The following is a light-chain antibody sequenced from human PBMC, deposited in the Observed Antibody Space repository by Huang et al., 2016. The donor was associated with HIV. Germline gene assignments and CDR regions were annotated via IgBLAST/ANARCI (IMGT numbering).Light chain of an antibody. CDR2: GAS. CDR3: QQYGSSPRT. CDR1: QSVSSSY. V-gene: IGKV3-20*01. Sequence: EIVLTQSPGILSLSPGERATLSCRASQSVSSSYLAWYQQKPGQAPRLLIYGASSRATGIPDMFSGSGSGTDFTLTISRLEPEDFAVYYCQQYGSSPRTFGQGTKVEIK. J-gene: IGKJ1*01.